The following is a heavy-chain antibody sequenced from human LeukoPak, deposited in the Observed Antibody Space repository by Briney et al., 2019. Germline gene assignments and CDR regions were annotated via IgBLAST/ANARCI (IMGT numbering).Heavy chain of an antibody. CDR3: ARDHLVHDY. CDR2: ISTYNGNT. Sequence: ASVKVSCKASGYTFTSYGISWVRQAPGQGPEWMGWISTYNGNTNYAQKLQGRVTMTTDTSTSTAYMEVRSLRSDDTAVSYCARDHLVHDYWGQGTLVTVSS. CDR1: GYTFTSYG. J-gene: IGHJ4*02. V-gene: IGHV1-18*01.